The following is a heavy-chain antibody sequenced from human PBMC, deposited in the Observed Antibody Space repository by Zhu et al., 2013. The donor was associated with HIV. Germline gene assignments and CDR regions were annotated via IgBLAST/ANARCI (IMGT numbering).Heavy chain of an antibody. Sequence: VQLVESGGGVVQPGRSLRLSCAASGFTFSSYGMHWVRQAPGKGLEWVAVISYDGSNKYYADSVKGRFTISRDNSKNTLYLQMNSLRAEDTAVYYRAKVGRYSSGLNAFDIWGQGTMVTVSS. J-gene: IGHJ3*02. CDR2: ISYDGSNK. CDR1: GFTFSSYG. CDR3: AKVGRYSSGLNAFDI. D-gene: IGHD6-19*01. V-gene: IGHV3-30*18.